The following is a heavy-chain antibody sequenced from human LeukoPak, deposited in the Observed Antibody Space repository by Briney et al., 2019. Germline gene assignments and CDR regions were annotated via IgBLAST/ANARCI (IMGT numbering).Heavy chain of an antibody. V-gene: IGHV3-23*01. CDR1: GFSFSNYA. CDR3: SKGDSGGGNESNWFAP. Sequence: GGSLRLSCAASGFSFSNYAMSWVRQTPGKGLEWVSSISGSGDSTYYADSVKGRFTISRDNSKNTLYLQMNSLRAEDTAVYYCSKGDSGGGNESNWFAPWAREPWSPSPQ. J-gene: IGHJ5*02. CDR2: ISGSGDST. D-gene: IGHD1-1*01.